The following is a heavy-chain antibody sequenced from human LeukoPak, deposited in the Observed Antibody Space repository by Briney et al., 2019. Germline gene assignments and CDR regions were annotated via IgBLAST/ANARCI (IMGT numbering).Heavy chain of an antibody. CDR2: ISGSGGST. Sequence: GGSLRLSCAASGLTFSSYAMSWVRQAPGKGREWVSAISGSGGSTYYADSVKGRLTISRDNSKNTLYLQMNSLRAEDTAVYYCAKRGSSSGRAGAFDIWGQGPMVTVSS. D-gene: IGHD3-22*01. J-gene: IGHJ3*02. CDR1: GLTFSSYA. CDR3: AKRGSSSGRAGAFDI. V-gene: IGHV3-23*01.